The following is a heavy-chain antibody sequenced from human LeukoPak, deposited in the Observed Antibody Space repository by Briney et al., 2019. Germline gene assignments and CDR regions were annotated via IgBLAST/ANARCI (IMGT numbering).Heavy chain of an antibody. D-gene: IGHD5-24*01. CDR3: ARVRDGAMAGWGDAFDI. V-gene: IGHV4-4*07. CDR2: IYTSWST. CDR1: GVSISRYY. J-gene: IGHJ3*02. Sequence: SETLSLTCTVSGVSISRYYWSWIPQPAREGLEVIGRIYTSWSTNYNPSLKSRVTMSVDTSKNQFSLKLSSVTAADTAVYYCARVRDGAMAGWGDAFDIWGQGTMVTVSS.